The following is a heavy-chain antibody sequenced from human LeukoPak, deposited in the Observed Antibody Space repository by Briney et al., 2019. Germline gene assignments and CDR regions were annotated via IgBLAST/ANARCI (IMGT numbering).Heavy chain of an antibody. CDR3: ATYSGPLGY. Sequence: ASVKVSCKASGYTFTGYYVHWVRQAPGQGLEWMGWINPNSAGTQYAQKFQGRVTMTRDTSSSTACMELGRLKSDDTAVYYCATYSGPLGYWGQGTLVTVSS. D-gene: IGHD6-19*01. V-gene: IGHV1-2*02. CDR2: INPNSAGT. J-gene: IGHJ4*02. CDR1: GYTFTGYY.